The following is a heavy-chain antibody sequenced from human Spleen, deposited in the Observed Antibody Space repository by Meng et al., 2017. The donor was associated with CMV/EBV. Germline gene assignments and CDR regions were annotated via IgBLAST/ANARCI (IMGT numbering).Heavy chain of an antibody. D-gene: IGHD3-22*01. V-gene: IGHV1-2*02. CDR3: ATTYYFDSSGYSAADAFDV. J-gene: IGHJ3*01. CDR1: TLPAYY. Sequence: TLPAYYMHWVRQATGQGLEWMGWMNPNSGGTHYAQKFQGRVTMTRDTSLSTAYMELSRLRPDDTAVYYCATTYYFDSSGYSAADAFDVWGQGTMVTVSS. CDR2: MNPNSGGT.